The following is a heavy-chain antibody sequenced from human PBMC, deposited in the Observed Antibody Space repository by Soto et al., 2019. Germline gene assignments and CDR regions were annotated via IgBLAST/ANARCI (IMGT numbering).Heavy chain of an antibody. D-gene: IGHD2-15*01. CDR1: GFTFSSYS. CDR3: ARDHCSGGSCYLYYYYYGMDV. J-gene: IGHJ6*02. V-gene: IGHV3-21*01. Sequence: LRLSCAASGFTFSSYSMNWVRRAPGKGLEWVSSISSSSSYIYYADSVKGRFTISRDNAKNSLYLQMNSLRAEDTAVYYCARDHCSGGSCYLYYYYYGMDVWGQGTTVTVSS. CDR2: ISSSSSYI.